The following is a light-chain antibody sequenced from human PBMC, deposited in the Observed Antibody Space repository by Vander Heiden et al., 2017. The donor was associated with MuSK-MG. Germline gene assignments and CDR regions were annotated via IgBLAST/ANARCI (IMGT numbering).Light chain of an antibody. J-gene: IGKJ4*01. Sequence: DIQETQSPSSLSASVGDRVTITCQASQDIINYLNWYQQKPGKAPKLLIYDASNLETGVPSRFSGSGSGTDFTFTISSLQPEDIATYYCQQYDNLPLGFGGGTKVEIK. CDR1: QDIINY. V-gene: IGKV1-33*01. CDR2: DAS. CDR3: QQYDNLPLG.